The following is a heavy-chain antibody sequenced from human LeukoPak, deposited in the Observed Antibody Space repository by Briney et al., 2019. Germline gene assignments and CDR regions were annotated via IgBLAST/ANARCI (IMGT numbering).Heavy chain of an antibody. CDR2: INPNSGGT. V-gene: IGHV1-2*02. CDR3: QTGGSYHHEY. Sequence: ASVKVSCKASGYTFTGYYMHWVRQAPGQGLEWMGWINPNSGGTNYAQIFQGRVTMTRDTSISTAYMELRGLRSDDTAVYFCQTGGSYHHEYWGQGTLVTVSS. D-gene: IGHD1-26*01. J-gene: IGHJ4*02. CDR1: GYTFTGYY.